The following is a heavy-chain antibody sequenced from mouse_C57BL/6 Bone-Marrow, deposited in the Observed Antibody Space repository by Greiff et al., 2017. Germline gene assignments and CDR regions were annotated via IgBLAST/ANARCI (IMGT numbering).Heavy chain of an antibody. D-gene: IGHD1-1*01. CDR3: ARGGFTTVVAHYFDY. CDR2: IYPGGGYT. CDR1: GYTFTNYW. Sequence: QVQLQQSGAELVRPGTSVKMSCKASGYTFTNYWIGWAKQRPGHGLEWIGDIYPGGGYTTYNEKLKGKATLTADKSSSTAYMQFSSLTSEDSAIYYCARGGFTTVVAHYFDYWGQGTTLTVSS. V-gene: IGHV1-63*01. J-gene: IGHJ2*01.